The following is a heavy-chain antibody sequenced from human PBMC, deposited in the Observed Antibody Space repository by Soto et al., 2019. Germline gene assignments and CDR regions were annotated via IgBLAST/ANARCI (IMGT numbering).Heavy chain of an antibody. CDR3: AHRTTTVTRWFDR. V-gene: IGHV2-5*02. D-gene: IGHD4-17*01. CDR2: IYWDDDK. Sequence: QITLKESGPTLVKPTQTLTLTCTFSGFSLTTSGVGVGWIRQPPGKALEWLALIYWDDDKRYSPSLKSRLTITKDTSKSRGVLTITHMDPGDTATYICAHRTTTVTRWFDRWGQVTLGTVSS. CDR1: GFSLTTSGVG. J-gene: IGHJ5*02.